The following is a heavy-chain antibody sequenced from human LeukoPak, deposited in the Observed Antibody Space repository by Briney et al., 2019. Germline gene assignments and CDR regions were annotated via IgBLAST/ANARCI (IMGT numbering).Heavy chain of an antibody. Sequence: ASVKVSCKASGYTFTSYGISWVRQAPGQGLEWMGWISAYNGNTNYAQKLQGRVTVTTDTSTSTAYMELRSLRSDDTAVYYCARPRYEAGYCSGGSCYSMWFDPWGQGTLVTVSS. D-gene: IGHD2-15*01. CDR2: ISAYNGNT. J-gene: IGHJ5*02. CDR1: GYTFTSYG. V-gene: IGHV1-18*01. CDR3: ARPRYEAGYCSGGSCYSMWFDP.